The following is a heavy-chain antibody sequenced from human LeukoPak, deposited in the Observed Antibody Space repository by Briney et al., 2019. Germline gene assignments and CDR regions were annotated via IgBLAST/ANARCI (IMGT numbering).Heavy chain of an antibody. V-gene: IGHV3-48*03. D-gene: IGHD3-9*01. Sequence: GGSLRLSCAASGFTFSSYEMNWVRQAPGKGLEWVSYIGSSGSIIYYADSVKGRFTISRDNAKNSLYLQMNSLRAEDTAVYYCAREPNKMGIYFDWLYAFDIWGQGTMVTVSS. J-gene: IGHJ3*02. CDR1: GFTFSSYE. CDR3: AREPNKMGIYFDWLYAFDI. CDR2: IGSSGSII.